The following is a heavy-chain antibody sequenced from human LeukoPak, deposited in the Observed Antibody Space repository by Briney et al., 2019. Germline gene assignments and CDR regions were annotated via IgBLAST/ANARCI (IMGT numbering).Heavy chain of an antibody. D-gene: IGHD6-19*01. CDR3: AKDATRTSGWYYFDY. CDR2: INADDGRT. CDR1: GFTFSDYG. V-gene: IGHV3-23*01. Sequence: PGRSLRLSCAASGFTFSDYGIHLVRQAPGKGLEWVSGINADDGRTYYADSVKGRFTISRDNSKNTLSLQLNSLRAEDTAVYYCAKDATRTSGWYYFDYWGQGTLVTVSS. J-gene: IGHJ4*02.